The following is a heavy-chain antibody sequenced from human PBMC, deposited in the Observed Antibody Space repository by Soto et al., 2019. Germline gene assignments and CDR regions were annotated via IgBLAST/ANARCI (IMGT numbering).Heavy chain of an antibody. D-gene: IGHD3-16*02. CDR1: GGSISSYF. Sequence: PSETLSLTCTVSGGSISSYFWSWIRQPPGKGLEWIGYIYYSGKTDYNPSLKSRVTISVDTSKNQFSLKLSSVTAADTAVYYCARARPGSSFVLDYWGLGTLVTVSS. J-gene: IGHJ4*02. CDR3: ARARPGSSFVLDY. CDR2: IYYSGKT. V-gene: IGHV4-59*08.